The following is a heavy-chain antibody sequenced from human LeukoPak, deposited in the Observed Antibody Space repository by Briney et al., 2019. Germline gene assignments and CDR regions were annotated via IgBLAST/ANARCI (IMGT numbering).Heavy chain of an antibody. CDR2: TTPYADNP. Sequence: CGSVKISSKASGDRFSNFGITCGRQAPGQEREWLGWTTPYADNPEYGKKFQSGVTMTTDTSKDTAYLEVSSLRPDDTGVYYCAKADPRIIAEDRGDAFEIWGQGTLVTVSS. V-gene: IGHV1-18*01. D-gene: IGHD1-14*01. CDR3: AKADPRIIAEDRGDAFEI. CDR1: GDRFSNFG. J-gene: IGHJ3*02.